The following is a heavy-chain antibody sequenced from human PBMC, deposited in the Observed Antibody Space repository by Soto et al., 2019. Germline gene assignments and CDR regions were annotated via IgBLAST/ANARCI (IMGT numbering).Heavy chain of an antibody. CDR2: INSYNGIT. D-gene: IGHD4-17*01. CDR1: GYTFTNYG. J-gene: IGHJ4*02. CDR3: ARDRQNYGSFDY. Sequence: QVQLVQSGAEVKKPGASVKVPCKASGYTFTNYGISWVRQAPGQGLEWMGWINSYNGITNNAQNFQGRVTMTTDTSTNTAYRELRSLISDDTAVYYCARDRQNYGSFDYWGQGTLVTVSS. V-gene: IGHV1-18*01.